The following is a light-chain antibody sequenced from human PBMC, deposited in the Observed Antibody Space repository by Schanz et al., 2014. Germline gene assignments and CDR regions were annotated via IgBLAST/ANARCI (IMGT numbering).Light chain of an antibody. CDR1: QSVSSSF. V-gene: IGKV3D-20*02. CDR3: QQRSNS. Sequence: EIVLTQSPGTLSLSPGERAPLSCRASQSVSSSFLAWYQQKPGQALRLLIYGASSRATGVPDRFSGSGSGTDFTLTISSLEPEDFAVYYCQQRSNSFGQGTKVEIK. J-gene: IGKJ1*01. CDR2: GAS.